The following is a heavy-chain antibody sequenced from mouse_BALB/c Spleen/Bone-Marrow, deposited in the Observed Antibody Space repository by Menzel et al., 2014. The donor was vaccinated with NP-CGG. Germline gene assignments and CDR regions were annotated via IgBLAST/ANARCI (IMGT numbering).Heavy chain of an antibody. J-gene: IGHJ2*01. Sequence: QLQQPGPGPGAPPQSPSITCTVSGVLLXSYGLHWGCPPPGKGLEWXGVIWAGGSTNYNSALMSRLSISKDNSKSQVFLKMNSLQTDDTAMYYCARTGFDYWGQGTTLTVSS. CDR3: ARTGFDY. CDR2: IWAGGST. CDR1: GVLLXSYG. V-gene: IGHV2-9*02. D-gene: IGHD4-1*01.